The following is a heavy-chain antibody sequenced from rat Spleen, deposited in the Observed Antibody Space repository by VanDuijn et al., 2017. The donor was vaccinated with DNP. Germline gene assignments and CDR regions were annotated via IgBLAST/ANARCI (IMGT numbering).Heavy chain of an antibody. V-gene: IGHV3-1*01. Sequence: EVQFQESGPGLVKSSQSLSLTCSVTGYSITSNYWAWIRKFPGNKMEWMGYISYSGSTSYNPSLKSRISITRDTSKNQFFLQLNSVTTEDTATYYCARFGPDLDYWGQGVMVTVSS. CDR3: ARFGPDLDY. CDR1: GYSITSNY. D-gene: IGHD3-1*01. CDR2: ISYSGST. J-gene: IGHJ2*01.